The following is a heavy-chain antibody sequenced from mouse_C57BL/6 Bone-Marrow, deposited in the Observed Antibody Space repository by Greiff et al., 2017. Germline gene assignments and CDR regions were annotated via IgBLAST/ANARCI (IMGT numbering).Heavy chain of an antibody. Sequence: EVHLVESGGGLVQPGESLKLSCESYEYEFPSHDMSWVRKTPEQRLELVAAINSDGGSTYYPDTMERRFIISRDNTKKTLYLQMSRLRSEDTALYYCARGWVKDAMYYWGQGTSVTVSS. CDR1: EYEFPSHD. D-gene: IGHD1-1*02. V-gene: IGHV5-2*01. J-gene: IGHJ4*01. CDR2: INSDGGST. CDR3: ARGWVKDAMYY.